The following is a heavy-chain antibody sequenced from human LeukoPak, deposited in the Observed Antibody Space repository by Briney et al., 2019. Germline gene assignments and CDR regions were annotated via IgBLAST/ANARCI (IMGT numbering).Heavy chain of an antibody. CDR3: ARRAVDSGSYYDNWFDP. CDR2: INPNSGGT. D-gene: IGHD1-26*01. J-gene: IGHJ5*02. Sequence: ASVKVSCKASGYTFTGYYMHWVRQAPGQGLEWMGWINPNSGGTNYAQKFQGRVTMTRDTSISTAYMELSRLRSDDTAVYYCARRAVDSGSYYDNWFDPWGQGTLVTVSS. CDR1: GYTFTGYY. V-gene: IGHV1-2*02.